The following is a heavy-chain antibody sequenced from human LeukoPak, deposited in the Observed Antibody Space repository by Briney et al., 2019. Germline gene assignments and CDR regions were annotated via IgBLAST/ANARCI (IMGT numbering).Heavy chain of an antibody. CDR3: ARGQYSSSWYGDAFDI. J-gene: IGHJ3*02. CDR1: GGSFSGYY. Sequence: PSETLSLTCAVYGGSFSGYYWSWIRQPPGKGLEWIGEINHSGSTNYNPSLKSRVTISVDTSKNQFSLKLSSVTAADTAVYYCARGQYSSSWYGDAFDIWGQGTMVTVSS. D-gene: IGHD6-13*01. V-gene: IGHV4-34*01. CDR2: INHSGST.